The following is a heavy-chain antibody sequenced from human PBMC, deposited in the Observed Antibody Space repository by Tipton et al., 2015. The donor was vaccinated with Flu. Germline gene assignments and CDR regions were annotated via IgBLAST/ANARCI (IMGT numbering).Heavy chain of an antibody. CDR2: IWYDGSNK. Sequence: QLVQSGGGVVQPGRSLRLSCAASGFTFSSYGMHWVRQAPGKGLEWVAVIWYDGSNKYYADSVKGRFTISRDNSKNTLYLQMNSLRAEDTAVYYCARDQAGAPYYYYYGMDVWGQGTTVTVSS. J-gene: IGHJ6*02. CDR1: GFTFSSYG. V-gene: IGHV3-33*01. CDR3: ARDQAGAPYYYYYGMDV. D-gene: IGHD1-26*01.